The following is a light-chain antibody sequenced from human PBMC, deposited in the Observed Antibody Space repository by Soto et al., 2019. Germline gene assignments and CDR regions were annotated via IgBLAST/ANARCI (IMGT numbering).Light chain of an antibody. J-gene: IGKJ1*01. CDR2: LGS. Sequence: DIVVTQSPLSLPVTPGEPAYISCRSSQSLLKSTGYNYLDWYLQKPGQSPQLLIYLGSNRASGVPDRFSGSGSGTDFTLKISRVEAEDVGVYYCMQALQTPPTFGQGTKVDIK. V-gene: IGKV2-28*01. CDR3: MQALQTPPT. CDR1: QSLLKSTGYNY.